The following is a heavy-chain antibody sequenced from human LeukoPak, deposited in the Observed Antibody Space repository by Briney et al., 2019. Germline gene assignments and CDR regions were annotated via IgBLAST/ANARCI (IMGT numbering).Heavy chain of an antibody. CDR2: IYYRSKWYS. D-gene: IGHD3-9*01. CDR1: GDGFSGNRAT. J-gene: IGHJ4*02. Sequence: SQTLSLTCAISGDGFSGNRATWNWLRQSPSRGLEWLGRIYYRSKWYSDYAVSVKGRITINLDTSKNQFSLLLNSVTPEDTAVYFCGRAEHDWGSDYWGQGTLVTVSS. CDR3: GRAEHDWGSDY. V-gene: IGHV6-1*01.